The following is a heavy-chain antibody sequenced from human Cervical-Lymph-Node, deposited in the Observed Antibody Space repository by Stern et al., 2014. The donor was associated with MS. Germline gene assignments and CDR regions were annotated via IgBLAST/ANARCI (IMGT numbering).Heavy chain of an antibody. D-gene: IGHD6-6*01. CDR3: AREGYSSSYDAFDI. CDR1: GGSISSSNW. J-gene: IGHJ3*02. Sequence: QLQLQESGPGLVKPSGTLSLTCAVSGGSISSSNWWSWVRQPPGKGLEWIGEIYHSGSTNYKPSLKSRVTISVDKSKTQFSLKLSSVTAADTAVYYCAREGYSSSYDAFDIWGQGTMVTVSS. V-gene: IGHV4-4*02. CDR2: IYHSGST.